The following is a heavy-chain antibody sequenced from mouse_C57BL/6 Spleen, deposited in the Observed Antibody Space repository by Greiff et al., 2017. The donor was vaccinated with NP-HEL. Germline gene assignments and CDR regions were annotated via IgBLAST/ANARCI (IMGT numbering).Heavy chain of an antibody. CDR2: IDPSDSET. J-gene: IGHJ2*01. V-gene: IGHV1-52*01. D-gene: IGHD1-1*01. CDR1: GYTFTSYW. CDR3: ARDYYGSGLYCDY. Sequence: VQLQQPGAELVRPGSSVKLSCTASGYTFTSYWMHWVKQRPIQGLEWIGNIDPSDSETHYNQKFKDKATLTVDKSSSTAYMQLSSLTSEDSAVYYCARDYYGSGLYCDYWGQGTTLTVSS.